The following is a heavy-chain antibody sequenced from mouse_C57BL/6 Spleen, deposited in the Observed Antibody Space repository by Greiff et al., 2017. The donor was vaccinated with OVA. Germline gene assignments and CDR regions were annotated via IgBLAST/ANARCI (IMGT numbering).Heavy chain of an antibody. V-gene: IGHV1-26*01. Sequence: EVQLQQSGPELVKPGASVKISCKASGYTFTDYYMNWVKQSHGKSLEWIGDINPNNGGTSYNQKFKGKATLTVDKSSSTAYMELRSLTSEDSAVYYCARWDDGYPFAYWGQGTLVTVSA. CDR1: GYTFTDYY. J-gene: IGHJ3*01. D-gene: IGHD2-3*01. CDR2: INPNNGGT. CDR3: ARWDDGYPFAY.